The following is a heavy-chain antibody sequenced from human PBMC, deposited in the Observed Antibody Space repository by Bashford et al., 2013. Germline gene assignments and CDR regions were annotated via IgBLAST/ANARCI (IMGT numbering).Heavy chain of an antibody. J-gene: IGHJ6*01. CDR1: GYNFVQSL. V-gene: IGHV5-51*01. CDR3: ARRHHAMDV. CDR2: FDPGDYDI. Sequence: ESLKISCAASGYNFVQSLDRAGCATMPGKGLEWMGIFDPGDYDIRYSPSFQGQVTISADKSINTVYLQWNSLKASDTAMYYCARRHHAMDVWGPRGPWSPSPQ.